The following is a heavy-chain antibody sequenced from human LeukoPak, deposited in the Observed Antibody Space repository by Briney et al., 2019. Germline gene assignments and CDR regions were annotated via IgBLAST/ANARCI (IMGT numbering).Heavy chain of an antibody. Sequence: GGSLRLSCAASGFTFSSYSMNWVRQAPGKGLEWVSSISSSRGYIYYADSVKGRFTISRDNATTSLCLQMNSLRAEDTVVYYCARGGAGYYAFDYWGQGTLVTVSS. CDR2: ISSSRGYI. V-gene: IGHV3-21*01. D-gene: IGHD3-9*01. CDR3: ARGGAGYYAFDY. J-gene: IGHJ4*02. CDR1: GFTFSSYS.